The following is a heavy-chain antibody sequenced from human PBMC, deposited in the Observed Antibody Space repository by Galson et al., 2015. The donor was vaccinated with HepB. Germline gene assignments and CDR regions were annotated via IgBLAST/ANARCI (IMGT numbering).Heavy chain of an antibody. CDR3: ARGCSSTSCYAGSGAFDI. Sequence: QVQLQESGPGLVKPSQTLSLTCTVSGGSINSGDYYWSWIRQSAGKGLEWIGRIYTSGSTNSNPSLKSRVTMSIDTSKNQFSLKLSSVTAADTAVYSCARGCSSTSCYAGSGAFDIWGRGTMVTVSS. CDR1: GGSINSGDYY. V-gene: IGHV4-61*02. J-gene: IGHJ3*02. CDR2: IYTSGST. D-gene: IGHD2-2*01.